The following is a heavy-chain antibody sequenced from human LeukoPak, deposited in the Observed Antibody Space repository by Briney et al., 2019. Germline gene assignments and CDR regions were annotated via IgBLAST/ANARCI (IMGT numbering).Heavy chain of an antibody. CDR1: GFTFSSYW. D-gene: IGHD1-26*01. CDR2: IKQDGSAK. V-gene: IGHV3-7*01. J-gene: IGHJ4*02. CDR3: ARDEGGSYSFDY. Sequence: GGSLRLSCAASGFTFSSYWMSWVRQAPGKGLEWVANIKQDGSAKYYVDSVKGRFTISRDNAKNSLFLQMNSLRAEDPAVYYCARDEGGSYSFDYWGQGTLVTVSS.